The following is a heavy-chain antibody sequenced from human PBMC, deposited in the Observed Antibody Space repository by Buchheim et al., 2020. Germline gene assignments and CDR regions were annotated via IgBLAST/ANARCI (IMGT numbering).Heavy chain of an antibody. CDR1: GYTFTNHW. CDR3: AKQVLRGISHFQD. Sequence: EVQLVQSGAEVKKPGESLKISCKASGYTFTNHWIGWVRQMPGKGLEWMGIIFPGDSDIRYSPSFQGQVTISAARSISTAYLQWSSLKASDTAMYYCAKQVLRGISHFQDWGQGT. D-gene: IGHD3-10*01. CDR2: IFPGDSDI. J-gene: IGHJ1*01. V-gene: IGHV5-51*01.